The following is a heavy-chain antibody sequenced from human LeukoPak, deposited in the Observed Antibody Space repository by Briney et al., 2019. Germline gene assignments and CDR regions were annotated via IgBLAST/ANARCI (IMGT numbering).Heavy chain of an antibody. V-gene: IGHV4-31*03. D-gene: IGHD3-9*01. CDR3: ARVLRYFDWLFSDWYFDL. Sequence: SETLSLTCTVSGGSISSGGYDWSWIRQHPGKGLEWIGYIYYSGSTYYNPSLRSRVTISVDTSKNQFSLKLSSVTAADTAVYYCARVLRYFDWLFSDWYFDLWGRGTLVTVSS. J-gene: IGHJ2*01. CDR1: GGSISSGGYD. CDR2: IYYSGST.